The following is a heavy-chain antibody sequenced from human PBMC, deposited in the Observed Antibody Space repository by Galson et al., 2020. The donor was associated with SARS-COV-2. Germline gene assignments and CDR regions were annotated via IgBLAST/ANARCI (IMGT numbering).Heavy chain of an antibody. CDR2: IYYSGST. CDR1: GGSISSYY. Sequence: SETLSLTCTVSGGSISSYYWSWIRQPPGKGLEWIGYIYYSGSTNYNPPLTSRVTISVDTSKNQFSLKLSSVTAADTAVYYCASSWYYYDSSGYPPGIFDYWGQGTLVTVSS. J-gene: IGHJ4*02. V-gene: IGHV4-59*01. CDR3: ASSWYYYDSSGYPPGIFDY. D-gene: IGHD3-22*01.